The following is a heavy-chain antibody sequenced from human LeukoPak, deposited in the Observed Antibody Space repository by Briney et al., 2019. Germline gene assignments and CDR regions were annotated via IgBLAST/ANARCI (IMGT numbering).Heavy chain of an antibody. D-gene: IGHD2-2*01. CDR3: ARSKNSVVPTAQDY. V-gene: IGHV3-30*02. CDR1: GFTFSSYG. J-gene: IGHJ4*02. CDR2: IRYDGSNK. Sequence: GGSLRFSCAASGFTFSSYGMHWVRQAPGKGLEWVAFIRYDGSNKDYADSVKGRFTISRDNSKNTLYLQMNSLRAEDTAVCYCARSKNSVVPTAQDYWGQGTLVTVSS.